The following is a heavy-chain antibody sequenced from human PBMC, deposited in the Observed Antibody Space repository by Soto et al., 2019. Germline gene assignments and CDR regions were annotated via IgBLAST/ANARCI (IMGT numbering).Heavy chain of an antibody. D-gene: IGHD1-26*01. V-gene: IGHV3-53*01. J-gene: IGHJ4*02. CDR1: GFTVSTNY. CDR2: IYTGGTT. Sequence: SLSCAVSGFTVSTNYMAWVRQGPGKGLEWVSVIYTGGTTHYADSVTGRFTFSRDTSKNILYLHLNSLTTDDTAVYYCARVWGYSFESWGQGPLVTVS. CDR3: ARVWGYSFES.